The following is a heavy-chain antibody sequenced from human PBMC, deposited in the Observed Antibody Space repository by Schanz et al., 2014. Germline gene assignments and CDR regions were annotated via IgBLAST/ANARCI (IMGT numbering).Heavy chain of an antibody. J-gene: IGHJ4*02. CDR3: ARDRVGASSYFAY. V-gene: IGHV3-23*01. D-gene: IGHD1-26*01. Sequence: EVQLLESGGGLVQPGGSLRLSCAASGFTFTNYAMTWVRQAPGKGLEWVSGISGSGGSTYYADSVKGRVTISRDNSKNTLYLLMTNLRAEDTAVYYCARDRVGASSYFAYWGQGTLVTVSS. CDR1: GFTFTNYA. CDR2: ISGSGGST.